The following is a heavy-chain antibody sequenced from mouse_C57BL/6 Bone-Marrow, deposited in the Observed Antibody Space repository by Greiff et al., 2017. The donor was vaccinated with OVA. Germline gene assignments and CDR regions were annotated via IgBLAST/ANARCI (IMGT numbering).Heavy chain of an antibody. V-gene: IGHV5-6*02. Sequence: EVKVVESGGDLVKPGGSLKLSCAASGFTFSSYGMSWVRQTPDKRLEWVATISSGGSYTYYPDSVTGRFTISRDNAKNTLYLQMSSLKSEDTAMDYCARRDYYGSSYVGWDFDVWGTGTTVTVSS. CDR3: ARRDYYGSSYVGWDFDV. CDR1: GFTFSSYG. CDR2: ISSGGSYT. J-gene: IGHJ1*03. D-gene: IGHD1-1*01.